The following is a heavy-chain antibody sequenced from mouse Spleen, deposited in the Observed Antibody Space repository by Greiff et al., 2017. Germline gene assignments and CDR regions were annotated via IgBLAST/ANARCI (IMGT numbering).Heavy chain of an antibody. CDR2: IYPGDGDT. CDR3: ERRYGYDYFDY. V-gene: IGHV1-87*01. CDR1: GYTFTSYW. D-gene: IGHD2-2*01. J-gene: IGHJ2*01. Sequence: QVQLQQSGAELVRPGASVKLSCKASGYTFTSYWMQWVKQRPGQGLEWIGAIYPGDGDTRYTQKFKGKATLTADKSSSTAYMQLSSLASEDSAVYYCERRYGYDYFDYWGQGTTLTVSS.